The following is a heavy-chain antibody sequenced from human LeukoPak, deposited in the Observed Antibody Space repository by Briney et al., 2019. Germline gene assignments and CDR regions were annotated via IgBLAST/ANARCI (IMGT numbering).Heavy chain of an antibody. D-gene: IGHD6-25*01. CDR3: ATSHHTSSGQNFDY. CDR1: GLTLSDYW. V-gene: IGHV3-7*01. Sequence: GGSMRLSCEASGLTLSDYWMSWVRQAPGKGLEWVANINQDGSAKYYVDSVKGRFTISGDNADSSLYLQMNALRADDTAMYYCATSHHTSSGQNFDYWGQGTLVSVSS. J-gene: IGHJ4*02. CDR2: INQDGSAK.